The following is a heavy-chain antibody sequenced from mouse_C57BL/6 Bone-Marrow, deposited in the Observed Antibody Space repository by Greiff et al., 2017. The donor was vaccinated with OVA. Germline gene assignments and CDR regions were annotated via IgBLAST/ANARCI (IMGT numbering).Heavy chain of an antibody. V-gene: IGHV1-81*01. CDR2: IYPRSGNT. Sequence: QVQLKESGAELARPGASVKLSCKASGYTFTSYGISWVKQRPGQGLEWIGEIYPRSGNTYYNEKFKGKATLTADKSSSTAYMELRSLTSEDSAVYFCACNYRAYWGQGTLVTVSA. CDR3: ACNYRAY. CDR1: GYTFTSYG. D-gene: IGHD2-1*01. J-gene: IGHJ3*01.